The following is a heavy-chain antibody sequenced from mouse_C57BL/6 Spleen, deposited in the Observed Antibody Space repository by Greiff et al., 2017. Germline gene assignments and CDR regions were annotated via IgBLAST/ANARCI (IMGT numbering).Heavy chain of an antibody. CDR1: GYTFTSYW. Sequence: QVQLQQSGAELVRPGSSVKLSCKASGYTFTSYWMDWVKQRPGQGLEWIGNIYPSDSEADYDQKFKDKATLTVDKSSSTSYMLLSSLTSEDSAVYYCTRTGTGYAMDYWGQGTSVTVSS. CDR3: TRTGTGYAMDY. J-gene: IGHJ4*01. D-gene: IGHD4-1*01. V-gene: IGHV1-61*01. CDR2: IYPSDSEA.